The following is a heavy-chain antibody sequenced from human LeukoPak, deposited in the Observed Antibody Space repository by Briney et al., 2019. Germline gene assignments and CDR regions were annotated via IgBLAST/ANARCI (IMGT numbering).Heavy chain of an antibody. V-gene: IGHV1-2*02. CDR1: GYTFTGYY. CDR2: INPNSGGT. D-gene: IGHD2-21*02. Sequence: ASVKVSCKASGYTFTGYYMHWVRQAPGQGLEWMGWINPNSGGTNYAQKFQGRVTMTRDTSISTAYMELSRLRSDDTAVYYCARDPGGVVGTAAHYYYYHYMDVWGKGTTVTISS. J-gene: IGHJ6*03. CDR3: ARDPGGVVGTAAHYYYYHYMDV.